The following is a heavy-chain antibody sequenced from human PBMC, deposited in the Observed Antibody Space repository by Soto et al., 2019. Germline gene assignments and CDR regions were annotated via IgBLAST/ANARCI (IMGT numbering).Heavy chain of an antibody. V-gene: IGHV3-23*01. J-gene: IGHJ3*02. CDR1: GFILSDCA. CDR2: ISSGGST. CDR3: AKDLLDYSNYVSAFDI. D-gene: IGHD4-4*01. Sequence: GGSLRLSCATSGFILSDCAMNWVRQAPGKGLEWVSYISSGGSTYYADSVKGRFTISRDNSKNTLYLQMNSLRAEDTAVYYCAKDLLDYSNYVSAFDIWGQGTMVTVSS.